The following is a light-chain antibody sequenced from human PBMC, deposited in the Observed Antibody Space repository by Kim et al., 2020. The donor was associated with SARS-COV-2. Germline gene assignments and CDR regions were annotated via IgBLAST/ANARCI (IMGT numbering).Light chain of an antibody. CDR3: QHYSRFPYT. J-gene: IGKJ2*01. CDR1: QMIDTC. CDR2: LAS. Sequence: DIQMTQSPSTLSASIGDRVTITCRASQMIDTCLAWYQQKPGKAPKLLIYLASTLENGVPPRFSGSGSGAEFTLTINNLQPDDFATYYCQHYSRFPYTFGQGTKVDIK. V-gene: IGKV1-5*03.